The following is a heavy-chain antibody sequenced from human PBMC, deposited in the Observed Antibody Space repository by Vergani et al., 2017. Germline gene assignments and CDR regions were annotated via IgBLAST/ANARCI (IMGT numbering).Heavy chain of an antibody. CDR2: ISYDGSNK. Sequence: QVQLQQWGAGLLKPSETLSLTCAVYGGSFSGYYWSWIRQPPGKGLEWVAVISYDGSNKYYADSVKGRFTISRDNSKNTLYLQMNSLRAEDTAVYYCAKGSARYQLLLDIWGQGTMVTVSS. J-gene: IGHJ3*02. CDR3: AKGSARYQLLLDI. D-gene: IGHD2-2*01. V-gene: IGHV3-30*18. CDR1: GGSFSGYY.